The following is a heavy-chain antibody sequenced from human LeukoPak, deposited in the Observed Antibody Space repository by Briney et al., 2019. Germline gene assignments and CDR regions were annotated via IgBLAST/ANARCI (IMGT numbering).Heavy chain of an antibody. D-gene: IGHD2/OR15-2a*01. V-gene: IGHV3-23*01. CDR2: ISGSGGST. CDR1: GFTFSTYT. Sequence: QSGGSLRLSCAASGFTFSTYTMSWVRQAPGKGLEWVSAISGSGGSTYYADSVKGRFTISRDNSKNTLYLQMNSLRAEDTAVYYCAKDLLSPYYYMDVWGKGTTVTVSS. J-gene: IGHJ6*03. CDR3: AKDLLSPYYYMDV.